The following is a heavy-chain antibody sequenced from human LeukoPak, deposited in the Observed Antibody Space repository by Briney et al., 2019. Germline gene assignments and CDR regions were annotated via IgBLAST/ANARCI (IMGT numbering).Heavy chain of an antibody. J-gene: IGHJ4*02. D-gene: IGHD5-18*01. V-gene: IGHV3-7*01. Sequence: PGGSLRLSCAASGFTFSSSWMDWARQAPGKGLEWVAGINPDGNKKYSADSVKGRFTISRDNAENSLYLQMNSLRVEDTAFYYCARDLAYSRLDYWGQGMLVTVSS. CDR3: ARDLAYSRLDY. CDR2: INPDGNKK. CDR1: GFTFSSSW.